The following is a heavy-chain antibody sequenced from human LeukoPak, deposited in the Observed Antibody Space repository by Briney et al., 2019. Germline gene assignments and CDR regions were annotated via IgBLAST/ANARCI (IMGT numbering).Heavy chain of an antibody. J-gene: IGHJ4*02. CDR1: GFTFSGHW. D-gene: IGHD1-14*01. Sequence: PGGSLRLSCAASGFTFSGHWMSWVRQAPGKGLELVSNINQGGSDKYYVDSVKGRFTIYRDNANNLLYLQMNSLRGEDTAVYYCTRDGSRAEDDWGQGTLVTVSS. CDR3: TRDGSRAEDD. V-gene: IGHV3-7*01. CDR2: INQGGSDK.